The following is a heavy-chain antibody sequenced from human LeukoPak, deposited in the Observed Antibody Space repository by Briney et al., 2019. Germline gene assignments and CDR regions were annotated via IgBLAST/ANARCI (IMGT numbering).Heavy chain of an antibody. CDR2: MTASGVT. Sequence: GGSLRLSCAASGFSFNFHSMNWVRQAPGKGLGWISYMTASGVTMYAESVYGRFTISRDNDKKSVYLQMISLRVEDTAVYFCTRDGGYSGFDFDYWGQGVLVTVSS. D-gene: IGHD5-12*01. CDR3: TRDGGYSGFDFDY. J-gene: IGHJ4*02. CDR1: GFSFNFHS. V-gene: IGHV3-21*01.